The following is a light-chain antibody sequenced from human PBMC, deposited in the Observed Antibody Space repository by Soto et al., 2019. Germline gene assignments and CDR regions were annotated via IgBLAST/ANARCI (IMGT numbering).Light chain of an antibody. CDR1: QSVSSSY. J-gene: IGKJ5*01. CDR2: GAS. CDR3: QQRSNWPPIT. Sequence: EIVLTQSPGTLSLSPGERATLSCRASQSVSSSYLAWYQQKPGQARRLLIYGASSRATGIPARFSGSGSGTDFTLTISSLEPEDFAVYYCQQRSNWPPITFGQGTRLEI. V-gene: IGKV3D-20*02.